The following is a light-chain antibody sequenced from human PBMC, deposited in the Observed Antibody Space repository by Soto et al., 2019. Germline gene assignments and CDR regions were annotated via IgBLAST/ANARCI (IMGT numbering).Light chain of an antibody. J-gene: IGKJ1*01. CDR1: QSVSSSY. CDR2: GAS. CDR3: QQYGSSPWT. V-gene: IGKV3-20*01. Sequence: EIVLTQSPGTLSLSPGERATLSCRASQSVSSSYLAWYQQKPGQAPRLLIYGASSRATGIPDRFSGSGSVTAFPLTISRLEPEVFAVYYCQQYGSSPWTFGQGTKVEIK.